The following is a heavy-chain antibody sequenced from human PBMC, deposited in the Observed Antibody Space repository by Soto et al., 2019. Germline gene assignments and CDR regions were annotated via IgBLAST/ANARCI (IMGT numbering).Heavy chain of an antibody. CDR1: GFTFDIYA. J-gene: IGHJ4*02. D-gene: IGHD5-18*01. Sequence: EVQLVDSGGGLVQPGRSLRLCCAASGFTFDIYAMHWVRQAPGKGLEWVASISWNSGTRGYADSVKGRFTISRDNAKNSLYLQMDSLRTEDTAFYYCAKELGGYSYGYELDHWGQGTLVAVSS. V-gene: IGHV3-9*01. CDR2: ISWNSGTR. CDR3: AKELGGYSYGYELDH.